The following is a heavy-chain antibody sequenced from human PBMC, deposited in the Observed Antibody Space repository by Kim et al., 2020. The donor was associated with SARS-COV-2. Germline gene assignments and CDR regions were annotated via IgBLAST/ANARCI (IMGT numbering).Heavy chain of an antibody. Sequence: ASVKVSCKASGYTFTSYGISWVQQAPGQGLEWMGWISAYNGNTNYAQKLQGRVTMTTDTSTSTAYMELRSLRSDDTAVYYCAREEEDRISDYYYGMDVWGQGTTVTVSS. J-gene: IGHJ6*02. CDR3: AREEEDRISDYYYGMDV. V-gene: IGHV1-18*04. CDR1: GYTFTSYG. D-gene: IGHD2-15*01. CDR2: ISAYNGNT.